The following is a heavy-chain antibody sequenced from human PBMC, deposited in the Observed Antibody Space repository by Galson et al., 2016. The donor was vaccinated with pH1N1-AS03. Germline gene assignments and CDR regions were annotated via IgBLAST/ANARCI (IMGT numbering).Heavy chain of an antibody. V-gene: IGHV3-74*01. Sequence: SLRLSCAASGFSFSTYWMYWVRQAPGKGLVWLARINGDATTTNYADSVRGRFTFSRDNAKNTLHLQMNSLRVEDTANYFCAKEVGSSGCFDACDLWGQGTVVTVSS. J-gene: IGHJ3*01. CDR1: GFSFSTYW. CDR2: INGDATTT. D-gene: IGHD6-19*01. CDR3: AKEVGSSGCFDACDL.